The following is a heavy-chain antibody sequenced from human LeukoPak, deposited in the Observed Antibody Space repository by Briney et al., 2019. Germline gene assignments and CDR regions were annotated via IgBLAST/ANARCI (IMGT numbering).Heavy chain of an antibody. V-gene: IGHV4-31*03. CDR3: ARGAVLRLGELSSLGPFDY. CDR2: IYYSGST. J-gene: IGHJ4*02. CDR1: GGSISSGGYY. D-gene: IGHD3-16*02. Sequence: SETLPLTCTVSGGSISSGGYYWSWIRQHPGKGLEWIGYIYYSGSTYYNPSLKSRVTISVDTSKNQFSLKLSSVTAADTAVYYCARGAVLRLGELSSLGPFDYWGQGTLVTVSS.